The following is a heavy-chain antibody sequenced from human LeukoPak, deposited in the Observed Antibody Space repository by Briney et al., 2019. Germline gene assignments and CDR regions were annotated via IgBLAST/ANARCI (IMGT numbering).Heavy chain of an antibody. CDR1: GFTFSGSA. D-gene: IGHD2-15*01. CDR2: IDKKDNLYAP. J-gene: IGHJ5*02. Sequence: QTGGSLKLSCVASGFTFSGSAVHWVRQSSGKGREGVGHIDKKDNLYAPAYAESVKGRFTISRDDSKDTAFLHMDSLKTEDTALYYCTRDRGTYNWFDPWGQGTLVTVSS. CDR3: TRDRGTYNWFDP. V-gene: IGHV3-73*01.